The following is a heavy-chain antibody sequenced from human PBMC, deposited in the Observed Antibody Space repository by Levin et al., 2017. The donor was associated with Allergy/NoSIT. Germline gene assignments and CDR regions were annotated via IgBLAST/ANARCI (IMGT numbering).Heavy chain of an antibody. V-gene: IGHV3-23*01. J-gene: IGHJ3*02. Sequence: GESLKISCAASGFTFSSYAMSWVRQAPGKGLEWVSGISGTGLSTYYADSVKGRFTISSDTSKNTLYLQMNSLRAEDTAIYYCAKDLDMTTVTAGAFDIWGQGTMVTVSS. CDR3: AKDLDMTTVTAGAFDI. CDR2: ISGTGLST. D-gene: IGHD4-17*01. CDR1: GFTFSSYA.